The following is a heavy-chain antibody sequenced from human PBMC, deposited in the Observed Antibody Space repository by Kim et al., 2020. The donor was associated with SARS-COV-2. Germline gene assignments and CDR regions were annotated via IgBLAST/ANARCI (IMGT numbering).Heavy chain of an antibody. V-gene: IGHV4-39*01. D-gene: IGHD3-16*02. CDR3: ARLRTHYRIYYYYYGMDV. J-gene: IGHJ6*02. Sequence: KSRVTISVDTSKNQFSLKLSSVTAADTAGYYCARLRTHYRIYYYYYGMDVWGQGTTVTVSS.